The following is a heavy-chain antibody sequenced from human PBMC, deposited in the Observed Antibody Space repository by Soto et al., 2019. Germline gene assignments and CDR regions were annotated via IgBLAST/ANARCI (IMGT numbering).Heavy chain of an antibody. CDR1: GYTFTSYG. J-gene: IGHJ5*02. CDR3: ARDGHITIFGVVITTNNWFGP. CDR2: ISAYNGNT. V-gene: IGHV1-18*01. D-gene: IGHD3-3*01. Sequence: ASVKVSCKASGYTFTSYGISWVRQAPGQGLEWMGWISAYNGNTNYAQKLQGRVTMTTDTSTSTAYMELRSLRSDDTAVYYCARDGHITIFGVVITTNNWFGPWGQGTLVTVSS.